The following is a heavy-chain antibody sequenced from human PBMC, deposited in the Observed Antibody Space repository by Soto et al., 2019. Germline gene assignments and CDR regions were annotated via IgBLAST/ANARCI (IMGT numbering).Heavy chain of an antibody. Sequence: QVHLQESGPGLVKPSETLSLTCTVSGGSVSGVRYCWSWIRQPPGKGLEWIGYIYHSGSTTYNTSLKSRVTISLDTSKNQISLNLRSVTVADTAVYYCARAAQWDLPTVLGYWGQGTLVTVSS. CDR3: ARAAQWDLPTVLGY. D-gene: IGHD1-26*01. J-gene: IGHJ4*02. V-gene: IGHV4-61*01. CDR1: GGSVSGVRYC. CDR2: IYHSGST.